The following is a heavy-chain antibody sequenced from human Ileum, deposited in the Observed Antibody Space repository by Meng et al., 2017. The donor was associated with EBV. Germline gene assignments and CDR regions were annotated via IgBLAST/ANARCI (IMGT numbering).Heavy chain of an antibody. D-gene: IGHD5-18*01. V-gene: IGHV4-61*01. J-gene: IGHJ4*02. Sequence: HVQLHDPGPGRVRPSLTLPLTVTVSSGSVSISSSYWSWHPPPTGNGLDWNVYIYYSTTTNSSPSLGSRVTIAVDTSKNHLSLKLRSVAASDTAVYYCASGCDTAMYSGWGQGTLVTVSS. CDR3: ASGCDTAMYSG. CDR2: IYYSTTT. CDR1: SGSVSISSSY.